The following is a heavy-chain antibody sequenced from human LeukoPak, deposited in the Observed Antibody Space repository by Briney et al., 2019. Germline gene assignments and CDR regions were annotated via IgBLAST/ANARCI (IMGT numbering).Heavy chain of an antibody. CDR3: ARKRPRYGYFDY. J-gene: IGHJ4*02. CDR1: GGSFSGYY. V-gene: IGHV4-34*01. CDR2: INHSGST. D-gene: IGHD1-14*01. Sequence: SETLSLTCAVYGGSFSGYYWSWTRQPPGKRLEWIGEINHSGSTNYNPSLKSRVTISVDTSKNQFSLKLSSVTAADTAVYYCARKRPRYGYFDYWGQGTLVTVSS.